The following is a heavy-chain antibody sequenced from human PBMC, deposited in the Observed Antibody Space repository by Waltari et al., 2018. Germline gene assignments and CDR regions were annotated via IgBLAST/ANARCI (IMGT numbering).Heavy chain of an antibody. CDR2: IYYSGST. CDR3: AREGDSSGPFDY. Sequence: QLQLQESGPGLVKPSETLSLTCTVSGGPISSSSYYRGWIRQPPGKWLEWIGSIYYSGSTYYHPSLKSRVTISVDTSKNQFSLKLSSVTAADTAVYYCAREGDSSGPFDYWGQGTLVTVSS. D-gene: IGHD3-22*01. CDR1: GGPISSSSYY. V-gene: IGHV4-39*07. J-gene: IGHJ4*02.